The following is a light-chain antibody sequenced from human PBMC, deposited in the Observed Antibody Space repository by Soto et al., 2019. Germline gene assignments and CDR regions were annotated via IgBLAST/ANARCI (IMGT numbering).Light chain of an antibody. Sequence: EIVMTQSPATLSVSPGERATLSCRASQSVSSNLAWYQQKPGQAPRLLIYGASTRATGIPARFSGSGSGTEFTLTISRLQSEDFAVSYCQQYNNWWTFGQGTKVEIK. J-gene: IGKJ1*01. CDR1: QSVSSN. CDR3: QQYNNWWT. V-gene: IGKV3-15*01. CDR2: GAS.